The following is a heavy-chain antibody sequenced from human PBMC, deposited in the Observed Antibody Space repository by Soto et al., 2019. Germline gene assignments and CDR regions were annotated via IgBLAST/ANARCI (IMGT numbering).Heavy chain of an antibody. CDR1: GGSISSSSYY. CDR3: ARQASITGTDLGYYYYYGMDV. D-gene: IGHD1-7*01. CDR2: IYYSGST. V-gene: IGHV4-39*01. Sequence: PSETLSLTCTVSGGSISSSSYYWGWIRQPPGKGLEWIGSIYYSGSTYYNPSLKSRVTISVDTSKNQFSLKLSSVTAADTAVYYCARQASITGTDLGYYYYYGMDVWGQGTTVT. J-gene: IGHJ6*02.